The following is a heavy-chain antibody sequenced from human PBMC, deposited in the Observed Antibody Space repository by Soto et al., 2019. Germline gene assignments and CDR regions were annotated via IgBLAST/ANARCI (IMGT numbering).Heavy chain of an antibody. CDR1: GFTFSNAW. CDR2: IKLTVDGGST. CDR3: TGGDIAGDFDY. Sequence: DVQLVESGGGLVKPGGSLRLSCVASGFTFSNAWMNWVRQAPGKGLEWVGCIKLTVDGGSTSYAAPVKGRFTLSRDDSKNTLYLQMNSLKTDDTAVYYCTGGDIAGDFDYWGQGTLVTVSS. J-gene: IGHJ4*02. V-gene: IGHV3-15*01. D-gene: IGHD5-12*01.